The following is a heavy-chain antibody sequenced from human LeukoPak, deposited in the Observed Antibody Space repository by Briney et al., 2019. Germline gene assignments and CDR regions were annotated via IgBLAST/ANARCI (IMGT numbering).Heavy chain of an antibody. J-gene: IGHJ6*03. CDR3: AKDLGVVVPAAMIYYYYYMDV. D-gene: IGHD2-2*01. V-gene: IGHV3-23*01. CDR2: ISGSGGST. CDR1: GFPFDDYG. Sequence: GGSLRLSCAASGFPFDDYGMNWVRQVPGKGLEWVSGISGSGGSTYYANSVRGRFTISRDNSKNTLHLQLNSLRAEDTAVYYCAKDLGVVVPAAMIYYYYYMDVWGKGTTVTVSS.